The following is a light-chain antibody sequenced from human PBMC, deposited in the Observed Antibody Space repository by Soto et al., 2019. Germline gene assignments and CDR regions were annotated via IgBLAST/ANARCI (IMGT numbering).Light chain of an antibody. J-gene: IGLJ1*01. V-gene: IGLV2-14*01. CDR1: SRDVGGYTY. CDR3: SSYTSSSTLYV. Sequence: QSALTQPASVSGSPRQSLTISCTGASRDVGGYTYVSWYQQHPGKAPKLIIYEVNNRPSGVSHRFSGSKSGNTASLTISGLQAEDEADYYCSSYTSSSTLYVFGTGTKLTVL. CDR2: EVN.